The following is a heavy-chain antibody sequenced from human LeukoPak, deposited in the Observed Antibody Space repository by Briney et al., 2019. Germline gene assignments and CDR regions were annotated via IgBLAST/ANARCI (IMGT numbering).Heavy chain of an antibody. CDR2: IYYTGST. D-gene: IGHD3-3*01. CDR1: GGSISSYY. Sequence: SSETLSLTCTVTGGSISSYYWSWIRQPPGKGLEWIGYIYYTGSTNYNPSLKSRVTISVDTSKNQFSLKLSSVTAADTAVYYCARGVPEYYDFWSGYFYYFDYWGQGTLVTVSS. CDR3: ARGVPEYYDFWSGYFYYFDY. J-gene: IGHJ4*02. V-gene: IGHV4-59*01.